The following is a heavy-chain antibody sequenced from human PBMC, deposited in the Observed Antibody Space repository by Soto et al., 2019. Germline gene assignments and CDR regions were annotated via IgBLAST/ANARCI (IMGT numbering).Heavy chain of an antibody. J-gene: IGHJ4*02. CDR3: ASGYSGYDFGDYFDY. CDR2: IWYDGSNK. Sequence: QVQLVESGGGVVQPGRSLRLSCAASGFTFSSYGMHWVRQAPGKGLEWVAGIWYDGSNKYYADSVKGRFTISRDNSKNTLYLQMNSLRAEDTAVYYCASGYSGYDFGDYFDYWGQGTLVTVSS. V-gene: IGHV3-33*01. CDR1: GFTFSSYG. D-gene: IGHD5-12*01.